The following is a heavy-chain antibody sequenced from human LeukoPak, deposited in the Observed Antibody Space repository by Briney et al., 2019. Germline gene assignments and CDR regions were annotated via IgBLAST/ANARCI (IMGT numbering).Heavy chain of an antibody. CDR3: ARAVAGTAGEYYYYYGMDV. CDR1: GYSFTSYW. V-gene: IGHV5-51*01. J-gene: IGHJ6*02. CDR2: IYPGDSDT. Sequence: GESLKISCKGSGYSFTSYWIGWVRQMPGKGLEWMGIIYPGDSDTRYSPSFQGQVTISADKSISTAYLQWSSLKASDTAMDYCARAVAGTAGEYYYYYGMDVWGQGTTVTVSS. D-gene: IGHD6-19*01.